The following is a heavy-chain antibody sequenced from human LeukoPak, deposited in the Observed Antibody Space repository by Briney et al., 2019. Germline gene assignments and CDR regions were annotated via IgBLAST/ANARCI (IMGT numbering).Heavy chain of an antibody. CDR3: ARWDESGHYFDS. J-gene: IGHJ4*02. Sequence: NPLETLSLTCTVTGGSIRNYYWNWMRQPPGKGLEWIGYTSDSGDIYYNPSLKSRVTISVDTSKNQFSLKLTSATAADTAVYYCARWDESGHYFDSWGRGTPVTVSS. CDR2: TSDSGDI. V-gene: IGHV4-59*01. D-gene: IGHD3-3*01. CDR1: GGSIRNYY.